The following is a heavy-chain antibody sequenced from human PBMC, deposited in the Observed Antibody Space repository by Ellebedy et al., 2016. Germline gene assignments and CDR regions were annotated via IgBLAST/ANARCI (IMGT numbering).Heavy chain of an antibody. CDR2: INTDTGKP. J-gene: IGHJ5*02. Sequence: ASVKVSCKASGYTFTSYYMHWVRQAPGQGPEWMGWINTDTGKPTYVEAFTGRFVFSLDTSVSTAYLRISSLKAEHTAVYYCARDTRPETSWFDPWGQGTLVTVSS. V-gene: IGHV7-4-1*02. CDR1: GYTFTSYY. D-gene: IGHD2-2*01. CDR3: ARDTRPETSWFDP.